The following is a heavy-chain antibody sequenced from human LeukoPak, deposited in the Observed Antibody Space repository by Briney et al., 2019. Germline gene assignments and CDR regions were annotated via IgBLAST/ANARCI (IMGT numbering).Heavy chain of an antibody. Sequence: SETLSLTCTVSGGSISSSSYYWGWIRQPPGKGLEWIGSIYYSGSTYYNPSLKSRVTISVDTSKNHFSLKLSSVTAADTAVYYCARVEKHYDFWSGYSAGDYYYYMDVWGKGTTVTVSS. D-gene: IGHD3-3*01. V-gene: IGHV4-39*07. CDR1: GGSISSSSYY. CDR2: IYYSGST. CDR3: ARVEKHYDFWSGYSAGDYYYYMDV. J-gene: IGHJ6*03.